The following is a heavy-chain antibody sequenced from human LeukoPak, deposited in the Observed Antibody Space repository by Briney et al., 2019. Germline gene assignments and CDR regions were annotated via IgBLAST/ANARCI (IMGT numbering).Heavy chain of an antibody. D-gene: IGHD1-26*01. CDR1: GFTFSSYA. CDR2: ISSNGGST. Sequence: GGSLRLSCAASGFTFSSYAMHWVRQAPGKGLEYVSAISSNGGSTYYANSVKGRFTTSRDNSKNTLYLQMGSLRAEDMAVYYCAREHSGGAFDIWGQGTMVTVPS. V-gene: IGHV3-64*01. J-gene: IGHJ3*02. CDR3: AREHSGGAFDI.